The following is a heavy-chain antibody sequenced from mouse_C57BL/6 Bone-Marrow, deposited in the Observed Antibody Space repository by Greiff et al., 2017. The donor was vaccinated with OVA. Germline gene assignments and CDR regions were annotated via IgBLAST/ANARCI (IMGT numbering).Heavy chain of an antibody. CDR2: INPNYGTT. V-gene: IGHV1-39*01. Sequence: QLVESGPELVKPGASVKISCKASGYSFTDYNMNWVKQSNGKSLEWIGVINPNYGTTSYNQKFKGKATLTVDQSSSTAYMQLNSLTSEDSAVYYCARSSNWDVKGYFDYWGQGTTLTVSS. D-gene: IGHD4-1*01. CDR3: ARSSNWDVKGYFDY. CDR1: GYSFTDYN. J-gene: IGHJ2*01.